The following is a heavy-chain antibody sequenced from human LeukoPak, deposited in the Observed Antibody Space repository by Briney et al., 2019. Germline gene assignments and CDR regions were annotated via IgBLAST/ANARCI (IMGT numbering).Heavy chain of an antibody. CDR1: GFIVSSAY. Sequence: PGGSLRLSCAASGFIVSSAYISWVRQTPGKGLEWVSVIYSGGSTFYADSVKGRFTISRDNSKNTVYLQMNSLRAEDTAVYYCASGGKYCTGGACYGDWGQGTLVTVSS. D-gene: IGHD2-8*02. J-gene: IGHJ4*02. V-gene: IGHV3-53*01. CDR2: IYSGGST. CDR3: ASGGKYCTGGACYGD.